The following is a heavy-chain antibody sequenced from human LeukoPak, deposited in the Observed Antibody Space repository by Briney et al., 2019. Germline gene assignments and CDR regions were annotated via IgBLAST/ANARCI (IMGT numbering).Heavy chain of an antibody. Sequence: SETLSLTCTVSGGSISSGGYFCSWIRQQPGKGLEWIGYIYYSGSTYYNPSLKSQVTISVDTSKNQFSLNLSSVTAADTAGYYCARASYIWFGELAASDYWGQGTLVTVSS. J-gene: IGHJ4*02. CDR3: ARASYIWFGELAASDY. CDR2: IYYSGST. V-gene: IGHV4-31*01. D-gene: IGHD3-10*01. CDR1: GGSISSGGYF.